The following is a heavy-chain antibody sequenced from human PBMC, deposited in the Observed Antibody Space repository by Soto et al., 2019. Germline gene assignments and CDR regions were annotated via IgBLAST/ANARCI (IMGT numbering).Heavy chain of an antibody. D-gene: IGHD5-18*01. J-gene: IGHJ6*03. Sequence: QVQLVQSGAEVKKPGASVKVSCKASGYTFTSYDINWVRQATGQGLEWMGWMNPNSGNTGYAQKFQGIVTITRNPSISTAYMELSSLRSEDTALYYCARGLDTATSGYMDVWGKGTTVTVSS. V-gene: IGHV1-8*01. CDR1: GYTFTSYD. CDR2: MNPNSGNT. CDR3: ARGLDTATSGYMDV.